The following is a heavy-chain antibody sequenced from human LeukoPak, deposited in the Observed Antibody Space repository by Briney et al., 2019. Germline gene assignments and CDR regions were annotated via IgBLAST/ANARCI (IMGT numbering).Heavy chain of an antibody. CDR1: GYTFTGYY. D-gene: IGHD6-13*01. Sequence: ASVKVSCKASGYTFTGYYLHWVRQAPAQGLEWMGCINPNSGGTDSAQKFQGRVTMTRDTSISTAYMDLSRLRSDDTAAYYCARGESSSSWYHTEYFHHWGQGTLVIVSS. J-gene: IGHJ1*01. V-gene: IGHV1-2*02. CDR2: INPNSGGT. CDR3: ARGESSSSWYHTEYFHH.